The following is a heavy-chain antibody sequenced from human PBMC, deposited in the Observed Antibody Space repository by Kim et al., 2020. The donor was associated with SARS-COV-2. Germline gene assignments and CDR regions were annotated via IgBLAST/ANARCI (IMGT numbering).Heavy chain of an antibody. Sequence: GGSLRLSCAASGFTFSSYSMNWVRQAPGKGLEWVSSISSSSSYIYYADSVKGRFTISRDNAKNSLYLQMNSLRAENTAVYYCARDPENYYGSGSYSYPWFDPWGQGTLVTVSS. CDR2: ISSSSSYI. CDR3: ARDPENYYGSGSYSYPWFDP. J-gene: IGHJ5*02. V-gene: IGHV3-21*01. D-gene: IGHD3-10*01. CDR1: GFTFSSYS.